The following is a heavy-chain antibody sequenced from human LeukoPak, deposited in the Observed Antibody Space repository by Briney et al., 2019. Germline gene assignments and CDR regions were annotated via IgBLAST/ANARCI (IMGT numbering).Heavy chain of an antibody. D-gene: IGHD3-10*01. J-gene: IGHJ3*02. V-gene: IGHV4-34*01. Sequence: PSETLSLTCAVYGGSFSGYYWSWIRQPPGKGLEWIGEINHSGSTNYNPSLKSRVTISVDTSKNQFSLKLSSVTAADTAVYYCARGRPFYGSGSNGPQPRAPEAFDIWGQGTMVTVSS. CDR1: GGSFSGYY. CDR3: ARGRPFYGSGSNGPQPRAPEAFDI. CDR2: INHSGST.